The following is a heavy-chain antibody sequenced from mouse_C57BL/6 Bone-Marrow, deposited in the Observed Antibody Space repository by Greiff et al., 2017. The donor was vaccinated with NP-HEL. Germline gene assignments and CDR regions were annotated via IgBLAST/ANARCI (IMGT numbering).Heavy chain of an antibody. V-gene: IGHV1-9*01. D-gene: IGHD1-1*01. J-gene: IGHJ3*01. CDR1: GYTFTGYW. CDR3: ARIYYYGSSYGLWFAY. Sequence: VKLQQSGAELMKPGASVKLSCKATGYTFTGYWIEWVKQRPGHGLEWIGEILPGSGSTNYNEKFKGKATFTADTSSNTAYMQLSSLTTEDSAIYYCARIYYYGSSYGLWFAYWGQGTLVTVSA. CDR2: ILPGSGST.